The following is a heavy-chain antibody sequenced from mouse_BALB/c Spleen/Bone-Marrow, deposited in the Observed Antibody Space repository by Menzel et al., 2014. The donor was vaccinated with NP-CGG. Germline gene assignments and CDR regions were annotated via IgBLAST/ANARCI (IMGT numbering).Heavy chain of an antibody. Sequence: EVMLVESGGGLVQPGGSRKLSCAASGFTFGSFGMHWVRQAPEKGLEWVAYISSGSSNINYADTVKGRFTISRDNPKNTLFLQMTSLRSEDTAMYYCARWGYYYAMDYWGQGTSVTVSS. CDR3: ARWGYYYAMDY. J-gene: IGHJ4*01. CDR1: GFTFGSFG. CDR2: ISSGSSNI. D-gene: IGHD2-2*01. V-gene: IGHV5-17*02.